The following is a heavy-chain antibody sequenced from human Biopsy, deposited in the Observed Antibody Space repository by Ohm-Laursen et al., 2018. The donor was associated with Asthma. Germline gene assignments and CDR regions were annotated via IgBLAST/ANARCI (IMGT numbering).Heavy chain of an antibody. CDR2: INAGNGNT. J-gene: IGHJ6*02. D-gene: IGHD5-12*01. CDR3: ATGYSGSDRIVYYYSGMEV. V-gene: IGHV1-3*01. CDR1: GYTFISYA. Sequence: ASVKVSCKASGYTFISYAIHWVRQAPGQRLEWMGWINAGNGNTKYSQKFQGRVTITRDTSASTAYMELSGLRSEDTAVYYCATGYSGSDRIVYYYSGMEVWGQGTTVTVSS.